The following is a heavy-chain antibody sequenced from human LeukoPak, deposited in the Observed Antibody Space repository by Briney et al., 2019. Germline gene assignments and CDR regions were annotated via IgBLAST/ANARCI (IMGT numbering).Heavy chain of an antibody. Sequence: SETLSLTCTVSGYSISSGYYWGWIRQPPGKGLEWIGSIYHSGSTYYNPSLKSRVTISVDTSKNQFSLKLSSATAADTAVYYCARYYYDFGPGGSWFDPWGQGTLVTVSS. CDR2: IYHSGST. D-gene: IGHD3-22*01. J-gene: IGHJ5*02. CDR1: GYSISSGYY. CDR3: ARYYYDFGPGGSWFDP. V-gene: IGHV4-38-2*02.